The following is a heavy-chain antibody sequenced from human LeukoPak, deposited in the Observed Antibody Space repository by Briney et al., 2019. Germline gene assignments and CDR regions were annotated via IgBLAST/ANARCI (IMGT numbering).Heavy chain of an antibody. CDR2: ISPYNGNT. D-gene: IGHD5-24*01. CDR3: AREMATIVNQFDY. CDR1: GYTFTSYG. V-gene: IGHV1-18*01. Sequence: ASVKVSCKASGYTFTSYGISRVRQAPGQGLEWMGWISPYNGNTNYAQKLQGRVTITTDTSTTTAYMELRSLRSDDTAVYYCAREMATIVNQFDYWGQGTLVTVSS. J-gene: IGHJ4*02.